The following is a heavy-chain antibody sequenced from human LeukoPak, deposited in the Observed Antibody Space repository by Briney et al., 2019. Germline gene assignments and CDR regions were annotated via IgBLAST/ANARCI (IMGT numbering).Heavy chain of an antibody. CDR1: GGSISSGDYY. V-gene: IGHV4-30-4*01. J-gene: IGHJ4*02. D-gene: IGHD2-8*01. CDR3: ARASKYCTNGVCYTAIPDY. CDR2: IYYSGST. Sequence: SETLSLTCTVSGGSISSGDYYWSWIRQPPGKGLEWIGYIYYSGSTYYNPSLKSRVTISVDTSKNQFSLKLSSVTAADTAVYYCARASKYCTNGVCYTAIPDYWGQGTLVTVSS.